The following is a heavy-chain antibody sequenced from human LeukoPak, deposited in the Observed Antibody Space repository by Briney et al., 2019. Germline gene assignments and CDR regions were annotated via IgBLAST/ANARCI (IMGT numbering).Heavy chain of an antibody. V-gene: IGHV4-34*01. CDR1: GGSFSGYY. Sequence: PETLSLTCAVYGGSFSGYYWSWIRQPPGKGLEWIGEINHSGSTNYNPSLKSRVTISVDTSKNQFSLKLSSVTAADTAVYYCARGLGGWYDYFDYWGQGTLVTVSS. J-gene: IGHJ4*02. CDR2: INHSGST. D-gene: IGHD6-19*01. CDR3: ARGLGGWYDYFDY.